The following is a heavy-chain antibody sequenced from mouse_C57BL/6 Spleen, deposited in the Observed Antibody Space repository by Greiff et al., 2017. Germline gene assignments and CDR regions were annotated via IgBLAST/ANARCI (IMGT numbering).Heavy chain of an antibody. J-gene: IGHJ4*01. D-gene: IGHD2-2*01. Sequence: QVHVKQPGAELVRPGSSVKLSCKASGYTFTSYWMHWVKQRPIQGLEWIGNIDPSDSETHYNQKFKDKATLTVDKSSSTAYMQLSILTSEDSAVYYCARTEIYGSYAMDYWGQGTSVTVSS. V-gene: IGHV1-52*01. CDR2: IDPSDSET. CDR3: ARTEIYGSYAMDY. CDR1: GYTFTSYW.